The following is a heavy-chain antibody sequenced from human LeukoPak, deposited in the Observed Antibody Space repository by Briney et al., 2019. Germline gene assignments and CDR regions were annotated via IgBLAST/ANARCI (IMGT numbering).Heavy chain of an antibody. D-gene: IGHD3-22*01. CDR2: IYTSGST. V-gene: IGHV4-61*02. CDR1: GGSISSGSYY. Sequence: SQTLSLTCTVSGGSISSGSYYWSWIRQPAGKGLEWIGRIYTSGSTNYNPSLKSRVTISVDTSKNQFSLKLSSVTAADTAVYYCARAHYYDSSGYYPPAFDIWGKGTMVTVSS. CDR3: ARAHYYDSSGYYPPAFDI. J-gene: IGHJ3*02.